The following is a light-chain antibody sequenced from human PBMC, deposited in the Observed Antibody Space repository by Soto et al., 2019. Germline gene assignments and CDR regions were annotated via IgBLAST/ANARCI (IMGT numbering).Light chain of an antibody. J-gene: IGKJ1*01. CDR3: QQYNNWRWT. CDR2: GAS. Sequence: EIVLTQSPGTLSLSPGERATLSCRASQSVSSNNLAWYQQRPGQAPRLLIYGASTRATGIPARFSGSGSGTEFTLNISSLQYEDFAVYYCQQYNNWRWTFGKGTKVDIK. CDR1: QSVSSN. V-gene: IGKV3-15*01.